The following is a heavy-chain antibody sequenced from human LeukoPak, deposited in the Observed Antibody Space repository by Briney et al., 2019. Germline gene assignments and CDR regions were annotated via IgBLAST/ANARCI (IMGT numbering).Heavy chain of an antibody. D-gene: IGHD2-2*01. CDR3: ASGPGCSSTSCYVYFQH. CDR2: ISGSGGST. V-gene: IGHV3-23*01. J-gene: IGHJ1*01. Sequence: GGSLRLSCAASGFTFSSYAMSWVRQAPGKGLEWVSVISGSGGSTYYADSVKGRFTISRDNSKSTLYLQMGSLRAEDMAVYYCASGPGCSSTSCYVYFQHWGQGTLVTVSS. CDR1: GFTFSSYA.